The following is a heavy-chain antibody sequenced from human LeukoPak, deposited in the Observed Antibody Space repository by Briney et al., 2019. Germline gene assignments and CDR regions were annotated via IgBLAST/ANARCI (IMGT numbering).Heavy chain of an antibody. D-gene: IGHD6-13*01. CDR2: IKQDGSEK. Sequence: GGSLRLSCAASGFTFSSYWMSWVRQAPGKGLEWVANIKQDGSEKYYVDSVKGRFTISRDNAKNSLYLQMNSLRAEDTAVYYCARVVGSSWSPYYFDYWGQGTLVTVSS. CDR1: GFTFSSYW. V-gene: IGHV3-7*01. J-gene: IGHJ4*02. CDR3: ARVVGSSWSPYYFDY.